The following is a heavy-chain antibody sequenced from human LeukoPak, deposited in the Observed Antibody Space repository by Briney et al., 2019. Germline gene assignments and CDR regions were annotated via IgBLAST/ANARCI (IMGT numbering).Heavy chain of an antibody. CDR1: GFTFSIYN. CDR3: ARDGAFRAVDY. V-gene: IGHV3-48*01. D-gene: IGHD3-10*01. CDR2: ISSSSSSI. J-gene: IGHJ4*02. Sequence: GGSLRLSCTASGFTFSIYNMNWLRQAPGKGLEWVSYISSSSSSIYYADSVKGRFTISRDNAKNSLYLQMNSLRAEDTAVYSCARDGAFRAVDYWGQGTLVTVSS.